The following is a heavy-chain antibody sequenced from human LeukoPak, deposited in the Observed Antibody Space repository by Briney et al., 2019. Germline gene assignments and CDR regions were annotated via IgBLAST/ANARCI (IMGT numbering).Heavy chain of an antibody. J-gene: IGHJ4*02. V-gene: IGHV1-8*02. Sequence: ASVKVSCKASGYTFTSYDINWVRQATGQGLEWMGWMNPNSGNTGYAQKFQGRVTMTRDMSTSTVYMELSSLRSEDTAVYYCARDLSGSYCFDYWGQGTLVTVSS. D-gene: IGHD1-26*01. CDR3: ARDLSGSYCFDY. CDR1: GYTFTSYD. CDR2: MNPNSGNT.